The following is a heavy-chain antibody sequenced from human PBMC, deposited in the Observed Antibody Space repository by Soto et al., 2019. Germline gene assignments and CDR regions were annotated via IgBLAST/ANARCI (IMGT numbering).Heavy chain of an antibody. V-gene: IGHV3-23*01. J-gene: IGHJ4*02. CDR2: ISVSGGNT. D-gene: IGHD3-3*01. CDR1: GFAFSSYA. Sequence: EVQLLESGGGLVPPGGSLRLSCAASGFAFSSYAMSWVRQAQGKGLEWVSGISVSGGNTYYGDSSKGRFTISRDNSKNTLYLQMNNLRAEDTAVDYCADGGEWSFYFVYWCQGTQVTVSS. CDR3: ADGGEWSFYFVY.